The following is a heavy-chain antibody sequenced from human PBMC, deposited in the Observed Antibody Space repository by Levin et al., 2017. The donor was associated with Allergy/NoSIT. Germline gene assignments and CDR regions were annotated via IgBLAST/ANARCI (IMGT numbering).Heavy chain of an antibody. V-gene: IGHV4-4*02. CDR1: GGSISSSNW. CDR2: IYHSGST. Sequence: NPSETLSLTCAVSGGSISSSNWWSWVRQPPGKGLEWIGEIYHSGSTNYNPSLKSRVTISVDKSKNQFSLKLSSVTAADTAVYYCARGGTVTTSKFDYWGQGTLVTVSS. D-gene: IGHD4-17*01. J-gene: IGHJ4*02. CDR3: ARGGTVTTSKFDY.